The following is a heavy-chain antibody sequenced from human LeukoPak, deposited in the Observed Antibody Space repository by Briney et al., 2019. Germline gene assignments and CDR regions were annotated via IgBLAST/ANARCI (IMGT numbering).Heavy chain of an antibody. V-gene: IGHV1-69*13. D-gene: IGHD1-14*01. CDR2: IIPIFGTA. Sequence: SVTVSCKASGCTFSSYAISWVRQAPGQGLEWMGGIIPIFGTANYAQKFQGRVTIAADESTSTAYMELSSLRSEDTAVYYCARDRRRYDYYYYYMDVWGKGTTVTVSS. J-gene: IGHJ6*03. CDR1: GCTFSSYA. CDR3: ARDRRRYDYYYYYMDV.